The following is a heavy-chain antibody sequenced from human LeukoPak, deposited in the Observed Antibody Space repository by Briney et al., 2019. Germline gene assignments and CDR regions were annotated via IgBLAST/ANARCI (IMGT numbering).Heavy chain of an antibody. Sequence: PSETLSLTCTVSGGSISIYYWSWIRQPPGKGLEWIGHIYYSVNTNYNPSLKSRVTISVDTSKNQFSLVLSSVTAADTAVYYCARYDFWSSYHASWGQGTLVTVSS. D-gene: IGHD3-3*01. J-gene: IGHJ5*02. CDR3: ARYDFWSSYHAS. CDR2: IYYSVNT. CDR1: GGSISIYY. V-gene: IGHV4-59*01.